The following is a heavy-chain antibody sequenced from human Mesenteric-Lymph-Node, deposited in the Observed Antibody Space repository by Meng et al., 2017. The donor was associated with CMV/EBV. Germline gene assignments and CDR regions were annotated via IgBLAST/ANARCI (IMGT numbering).Heavy chain of an antibody. J-gene: IGHJ4*02. Sequence: GESLKISCAASGFTFSSYWMHWVRHAPGKGLVWVSRINSDGSSSTYADSVKGRFTISRDNSRSTLFLQMTNLRAEDTATYFCARYYDFWGGSSNVYFFDYWGQGALVTVSS. V-gene: IGHV3-74*01. D-gene: IGHD3-3*01. CDR3: ARYYDFWGGSSNVYFFDY. CDR1: GFTFSSYW. CDR2: INSDGSSS.